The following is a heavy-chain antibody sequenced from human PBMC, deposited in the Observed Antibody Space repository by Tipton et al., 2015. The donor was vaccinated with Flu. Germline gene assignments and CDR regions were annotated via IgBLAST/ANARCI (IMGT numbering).Heavy chain of an antibody. V-gene: IGHV3-7*01. D-gene: IGHD3-22*01. J-gene: IGHJ4*02. CDR3: ARLEASLCGYF. Sequence: SLRLSCTASGFTFSNYWMGWARQAPGKGLEWVAHLNPDGSAKFHVDRFTISRDNAKNSLFLQLNNLRAEDTAVYYCARLEASLCGYFWGRGTLVTVSS. CDR2: LNPDGSAK. CDR1: GFTFSNYW.